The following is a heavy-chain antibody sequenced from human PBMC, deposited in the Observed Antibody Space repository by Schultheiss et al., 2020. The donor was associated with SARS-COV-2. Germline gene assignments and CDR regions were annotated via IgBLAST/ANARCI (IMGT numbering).Heavy chain of an antibody. CDR3: ASRLVSRNPYYFDY. Sequence: SETLSLTCTVSGGSISSYYWSWIRQPPGKGLEWIGYIYYSGSTYYNPSLKSRVTISVDTSKNQFSLKLSSVTAADTAVYYCASRLVSRNPYYFDYWGQGTLVTVSS. CDR1: GGSISSYY. J-gene: IGHJ4*02. CDR2: IYYSGST. V-gene: IGHV4-59*12.